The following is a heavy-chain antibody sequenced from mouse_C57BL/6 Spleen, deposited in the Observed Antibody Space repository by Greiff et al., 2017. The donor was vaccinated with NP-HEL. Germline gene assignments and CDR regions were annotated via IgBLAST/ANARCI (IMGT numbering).Heavy chain of an antibody. V-gene: IGHV1-61*01. CDR1: GYTFTSYW. J-gene: IGHJ4*01. Sequence: VQLQQPGAELVRPGSSVKLSCKASGYTFTSYWMDWVKQRPGPGLEWIGNIYPSDSETHYNQKFKYKATLTVDKSSSTAYMQLSILTSEDSAVYYCARGPYYSNKGYAMDYWGQGTSVTVSS. CDR3: ARGPYYSNKGYAMDY. D-gene: IGHD2-5*01. CDR2: IYPSDSET.